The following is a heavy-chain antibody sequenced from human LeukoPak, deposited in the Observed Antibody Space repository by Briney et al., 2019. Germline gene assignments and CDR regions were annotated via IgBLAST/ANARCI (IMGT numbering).Heavy chain of an antibody. J-gene: IGHJ5*02. D-gene: IGHD3-3*01. CDR3: ARASRITIFGVVITNNWFDP. CDR2: TYYRSKWCN. V-gene: IGHV6-1*01. Sequence: SQTLSLTCAISGDSVSSNSAAWNWIRQSPSRGLEWLGRTYYRSKWCNDYAVSVKSRITINPDTSKNQFSLQLNSVTPEDTAVYYCARASRITIFGVVITNNWFDPWGQGTLVTVSS. CDR1: GDSVSSNSAA.